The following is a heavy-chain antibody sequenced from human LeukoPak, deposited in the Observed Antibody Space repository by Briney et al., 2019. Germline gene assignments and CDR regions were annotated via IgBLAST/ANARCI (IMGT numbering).Heavy chain of an antibody. V-gene: IGHV3-23*01. D-gene: IGHD3-10*01. CDR3: AKVRGGYFDY. J-gene: IGHJ4*02. CDR2: ITESGGST. CDR1: RFTFSSYA. Sequence: QPGGSLRLSCAASRFTFSSYAMSWVRQAPGKGLEWVSGITESGGSTYYADSVKGRFTISRDNSKNTLYLQMNSLRAEDTAVYYCAKVRGGYFDYWGQGTLVTVSS.